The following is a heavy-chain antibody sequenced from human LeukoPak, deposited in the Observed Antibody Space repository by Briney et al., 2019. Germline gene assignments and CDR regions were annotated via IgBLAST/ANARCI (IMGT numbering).Heavy chain of an antibody. V-gene: IGHV1-18*01. CDR3: ARDRWGHIPDAMAALDY. CDR2: ISGYNGNT. J-gene: IGHJ4*02. Sequence: ASVKVSCKASGYTLSNYGFSWVRQAPGQGLEWMGWISGYNGNTNYAQKLRGRVTMTIDTSTSTAFVELRSLRSDDTAVYYCARDRWGHIPDAMAALDYWGQGTLVTVSS. D-gene: IGHD2-2*01. CDR1: GYTLSNYG.